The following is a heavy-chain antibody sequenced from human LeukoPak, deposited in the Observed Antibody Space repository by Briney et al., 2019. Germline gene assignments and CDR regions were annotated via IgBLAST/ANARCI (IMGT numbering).Heavy chain of an antibody. J-gene: IGHJ4*02. CDR3: TRDSSGWYQPGVSDY. V-gene: IGHV3-49*04. Sequence: GGSLRLSCTASGFTFGDYAMSWVRQAPGKGLEWVGFIRSKAYGGTTEYAASVKGRFTISRDDSKSIAYLQMNSLKTEDTAVYYCTRDSSGWYQPGVSDYWGQGTLVTVSS. CDR2: IRSKAYGGTT. CDR1: GFTFGDYA. D-gene: IGHD6-19*01.